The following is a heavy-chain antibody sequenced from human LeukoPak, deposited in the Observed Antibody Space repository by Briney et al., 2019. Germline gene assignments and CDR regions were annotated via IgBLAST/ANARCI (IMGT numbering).Heavy chain of an antibody. CDR3: AILRGGNY. D-gene: IGHD3-10*01. V-gene: IGHV3-7*02. J-gene: IGHJ4*02. CDR1: GFTFCRHW. CDR2: INQDGSDK. Sequence: PGGSLRLSCAASGFTFCRHWMSWVCEAPGKGLEWVATINQDGSDKYYVDSVKGGFTISRDNAQNSLHLQMNSLRVEDTAVYYCAILRGGNYWGQGTLVTVSS.